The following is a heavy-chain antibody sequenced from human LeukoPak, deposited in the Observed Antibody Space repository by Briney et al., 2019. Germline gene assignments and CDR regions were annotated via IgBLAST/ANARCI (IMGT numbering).Heavy chain of an antibody. Sequence: ASVKVSRKASGYTFTSYGISWVRQAPGQGLEWMGWISAYNGNTNYAQKLQGRVTMTTDTSTSTAYMELRSLRSDDTAVYYCARDNESVWLAFFWGQGTLVTVSS. CDR1: GYTFTSYG. D-gene: IGHD6-19*01. J-gene: IGHJ4*02. CDR2: ISAYNGNT. CDR3: ARDNESVWLAFF. V-gene: IGHV1-18*01.